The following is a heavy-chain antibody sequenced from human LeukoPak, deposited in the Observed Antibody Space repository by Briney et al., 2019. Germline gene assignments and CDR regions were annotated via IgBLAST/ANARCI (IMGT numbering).Heavy chain of an antibody. Sequence: PGGSLRLSCAASGFTFSSYAMHWVRQAPGKGLEWVAVISYDGSNKYYADSVKGRFTISRDNSTNTLYLQMNSLRAEDTAVYYCATSRSLDYWGQGTLVTVSS. CDR1: GFTFSSYA. CDR3: ATSRSLDY. CDR2: ISYDGSNK. V-gene: IGHV3-30-3*01. J-gene: IGHJ4*02.